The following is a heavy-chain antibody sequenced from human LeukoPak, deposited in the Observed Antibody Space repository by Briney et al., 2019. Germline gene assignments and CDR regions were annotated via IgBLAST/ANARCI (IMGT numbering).Heavy chain of an antibody. J-gene: IGHJ4*02. D-gene: IGHD3-10*01. Sequence: PGGSLRLSCAASGFTFSDYYMSWIRQAPRKGLEWVSYVSSSSSYTNYADSVKGRFTISRDNAKNSLYLQMNSLRAEDTAVYYCARVGYYGSGPRDFDYWGQGTLVTVSS. CDR1: GFTFSDYY. CDR2: VSSSSSYT. CDR3: ARVGYYGSGPRDFDY. V-gene: IGHV3-11*05.